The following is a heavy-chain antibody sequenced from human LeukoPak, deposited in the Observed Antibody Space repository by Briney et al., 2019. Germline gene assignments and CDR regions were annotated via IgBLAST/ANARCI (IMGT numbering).Heavy chain of an antibody. D-gene: IGHD1-26*01. CDR2: ISAYNGNT. CDR1: GYTFTSYG. J-gene: IGHJ4*02. CDR3: ARDRLVGATLPADY. V-gene: IGHV1-18*01. Sequence: ASVKVSCKASGYTFTSYGISWVRQAPGQGLEWMGWISAYNGNTNYAQELQGRVTMTTDTSTSTAYMELRSLRSDDTAVYYCARDRLVGATLPADYWGQGTLVTVSS.